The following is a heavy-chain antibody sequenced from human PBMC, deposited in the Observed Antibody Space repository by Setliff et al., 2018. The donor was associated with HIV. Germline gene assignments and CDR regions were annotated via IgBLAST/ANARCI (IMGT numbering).Heavy chain of an antibody. J-gene: IGHJ3*02. Sequence: ASVKVSCKASGYTFTSYAMNWVRQAPGQGLEWMGWINTNTGNPTYAQGFTGRFVFSLDTSVSTAYLQISSLKAVDTAVYYCARGKRAMVRGVIITPAFDIWGQGTMVTVSS. D-gene: IGHD3-10*01. CDR3: ARGKRAMVRGVIITPAFDI. CDR1: GYTFTSYA. V-gene: IGHV7-4-1*02. CDR2: INTNTGNP.